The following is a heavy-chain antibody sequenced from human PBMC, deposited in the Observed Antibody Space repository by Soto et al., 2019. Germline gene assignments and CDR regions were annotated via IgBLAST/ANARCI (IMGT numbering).Heavy chain of an antibody. CDR3: ARPIAARVYDFDY. D-gene: IGHD6-6*01. CDR2: MNPNSGNT. V-gene: IGHV1-8*01. CDR1: GYTFTSYD. Sequence: ASVTVSCTASGYTFTSYDINWVRQAPGQGLEWMGWMNPNSGNTGYAQKFQGRVTMTRNTSISTAYMELSSLRSEDTAVYYCARPIAARVYDFDYWGQGTLVTVSS. J-gene: IGHJ4*02.